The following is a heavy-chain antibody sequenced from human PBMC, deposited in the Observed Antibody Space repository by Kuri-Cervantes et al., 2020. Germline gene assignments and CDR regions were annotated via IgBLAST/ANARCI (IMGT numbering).Heavy chain of an antibody. CDR1: GYTFTYRY. V-gene: IGHV1-45*02. CDR2: ITPFNGNT. CDR3: ARGSPGRWLQLEFDY. D-gene: IGHD5-24*01. J-gene: IGHJ4*02. Sequence: TVQVSCKPSGYTFTYRYLHWVRQAPGQALEWMGWITPFNGNTNYAQEFQGRVTITADESTSTAYMELSSLRSEDTAVYYCARGSPGRWLQLEFDYWGQGTLVTVSS.